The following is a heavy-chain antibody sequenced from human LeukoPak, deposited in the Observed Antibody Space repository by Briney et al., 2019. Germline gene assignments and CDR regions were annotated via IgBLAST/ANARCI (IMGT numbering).Heavy chain of an antibody. CDR2: INPNSGGT. V-gene: IGHV1-2*02. CDR1: GYTFTGYY. CDR3: ARAPGDYVFGDAFDI. D-gene: IGHD4-17*01. J-gene: IGHJ3*02. Sequence: ASVKVSCKASGYTFTGYYMHWVRQAPGQGLEWMGWINPNSGGTNYAQKFQGRVTMTRDTSISTAYMELSRLRSDDTAVYYCARAPGDYVFGDAFDIWGQGTVVTVSS.